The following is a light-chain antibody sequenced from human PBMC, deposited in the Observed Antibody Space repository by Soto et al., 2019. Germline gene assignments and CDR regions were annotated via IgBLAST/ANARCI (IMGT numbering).Light chain of an antibody. CDR1: SGHSSNA. CDR2: LDSDGSL. V-gene: IGLV4-69*02. CDR3: QTWGTGIQV. Sequence: QPVLTQSPSASASLGASVKLTCTLSSGHSSNAIAWHQQQPEKGPRYLMKLDSDGSLSKGDGIPDRFSGSSSGAERFLTISSLQSEDEADYYCQTWGTGIQVFGGGTKLTVL. J-gene: IGLJ3*02.